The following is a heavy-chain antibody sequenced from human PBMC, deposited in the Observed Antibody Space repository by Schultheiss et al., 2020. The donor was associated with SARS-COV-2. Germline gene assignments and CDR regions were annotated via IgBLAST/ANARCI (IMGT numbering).Heavy chain of an antibody. CDR3: AVIAAAFYYYGMDV. V-gene: IGHV3-21*01. Sequence: GGSLRLSCAASGFTFSSYAMHWVRQAPGKGLEWVSSISSSSSYIYYADSVKGRFTISRDNSKNTLYLQMNSLRAEDTAVYYCAVIAAAFYYYGMDVWGQGTTVTVSS. CDR2: ISSSSSYI. D-gene: IGHD6-13*01. J-gene: IGHJ6*02. CDR1: GFTFSSYA.